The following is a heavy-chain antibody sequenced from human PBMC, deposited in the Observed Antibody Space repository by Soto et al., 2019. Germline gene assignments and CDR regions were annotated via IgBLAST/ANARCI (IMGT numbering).Heavy chain of an antibody. Sequence: GASVKVSCKASGGTFSSYAISWVRESPGQGLEWMGGIIPIFGTANYAQKFQGRVTITADKSTSTAYMELSSLRSEDTAVYYCARSLGEYCSSTSCFKGSYSHYGMDVWGQGTTVTVSS. J-gene: IGHJ6*02. CDR1: GGTFSSYA. CDR3: ARSLGEYCSSTSCFKGSYSHYGMDV. CDR2: IIPIFGTA. V-gene: IGHV1-69*06. D-gene: IGHD2-2*01.